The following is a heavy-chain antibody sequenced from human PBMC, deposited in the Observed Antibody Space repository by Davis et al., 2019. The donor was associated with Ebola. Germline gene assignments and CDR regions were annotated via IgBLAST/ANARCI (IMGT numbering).Heavy chain of an antibody. CDR2: ISSSSSYI. V-gene: IGHV3-21*01. J-gene: IGHJ5*02. D-gene: IGHD6-13*01. Sequence: GGSLRLSCAASGFTLSSYAMSWVRQAPGKGLEWVSSISSSSSYIYYADSVKGRFTISRDNAKNSLCLQMNSLRAEDTAVYYCARDGIAAAGTGGVYNWFDPWGQGTLVTVSS. CDR1: GFTLSSYA. CDR3: ARDGIAAAGTGGVYNWFDP.